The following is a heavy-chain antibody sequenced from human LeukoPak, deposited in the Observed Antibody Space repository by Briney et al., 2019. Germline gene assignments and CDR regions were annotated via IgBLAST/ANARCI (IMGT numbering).Heavy chain of an antibody. CDR1: GFTFSSYSIN. CDR3: ARHVARHILFGISDY. CDR2: IYYSGTT. J-gene: IGHJ4*02. V-gene: IGHV4-39*01. Sequence: GSLRLSCAASGFTFSSYSINWVRQSPGKGLEWIGSIYYSGTTSYNPSLKSRVTISVDTSKNQFSLKLNSVTAADTAVYYCARHVARHILFGISDYWGQGTLVTVSS. D-gene: IGHD2-21*01.